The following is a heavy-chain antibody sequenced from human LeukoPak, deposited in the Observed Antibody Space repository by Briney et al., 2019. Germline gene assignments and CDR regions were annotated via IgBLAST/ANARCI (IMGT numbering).Heavy chain of an antibody. Sequence: GASVKVSCKASGYTFTSYAMHWVRQAPGQRLEWMGWINAGNGNTKYSQKFQGRVTITRDTSASTAYMELSSLRSEDTAVYYCARDFLAYYYGSGSVYFDYWGQGTLVTVSS. D-gene: IGHD3-10*01. V-gene: IGHV1-3*01. CDR2: INAGNGNT. J-gene: IGHJ4*02. CDR3: ARDFLAYYYGSGSVYFDY. CDR1: GYTFTSYA.